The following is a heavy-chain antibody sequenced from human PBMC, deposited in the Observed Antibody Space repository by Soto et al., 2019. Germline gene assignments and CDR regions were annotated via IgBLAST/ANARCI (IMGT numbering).Heavy chain of an antibody. CDR2: IYNSGST. D-gene: IGHD1-26*01. Sequence: QVQLQESGPGLVEPSQTLSLTCTVSGASVSSDYYYWSWIRQPPGRGLEWIGHIYNSGSTYSNPSLKSRVTVSLDTSKNQFSLNLSSVTAADTAVYYCARGPSGDKVDSWGQRTLVTVSS. J-gene: IGHJ4*02. CDR3: ARGPSGDKVDS. V-gene: IGHV4-30-4*01. CDR1: GASVSSDYYY.